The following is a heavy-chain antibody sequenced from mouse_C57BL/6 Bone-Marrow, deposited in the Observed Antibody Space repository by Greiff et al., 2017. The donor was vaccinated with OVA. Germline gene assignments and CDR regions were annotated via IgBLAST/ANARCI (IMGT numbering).Heavy chain of an antibody. Sequence: QVQLQQSGAELVKPGASVKLSCKASGYTFTEYTIHWVNQRSGQGLEWIGWFYPGSGSIKYNEKFKDKSTWTVDKSSSTAYMQLSSLTSEDSAVYSCARSGVYAFDYWGQGTTLTVSS. V-gene: IGHV1-62-2*01. CDR2: FYPGSGSI. D-gene: IGHD2-3*01. CDR1: GYTFTEYT. J-gene: IGHJ2*01. CDR3: ARSGVYAFDY.